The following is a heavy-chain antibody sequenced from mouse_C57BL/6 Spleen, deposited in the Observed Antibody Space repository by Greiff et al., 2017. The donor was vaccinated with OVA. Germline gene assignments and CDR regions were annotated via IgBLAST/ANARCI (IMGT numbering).Heavy chain of an antibody. CDR3: AREALYYGSSYWYFDV. D-gene: IGHD1-1*01. CDR2: ISDGGSYT. V-gene: IGHV5-4*01. Sequence: EVMLVESGGGLVKPGGSLKLSCAASGFTFSSYAMSWVRQTPEKRLEWVATISDGGSYTYYPDNVKGRFTISRDNAKNNLYLQMSHLKSEDTAMYYCAREALYYGSSYWYFDVWGTGTTVTVSS. J-gene: IGHJ1*03. CDR1: GFTFSSYA.